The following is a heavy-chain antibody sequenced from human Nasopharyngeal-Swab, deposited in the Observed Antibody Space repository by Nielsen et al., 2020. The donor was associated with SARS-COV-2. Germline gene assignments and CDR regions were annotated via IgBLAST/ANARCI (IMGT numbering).Heavy chain of an antibody. J-gene: IGHJ6*03. V-gene: IGHV1-3*01. CDR2: INAGNGNT. D-gene: IGHD4-17*01. Sequence: ASVKVSCKASGYTFTSYAMHWVRQAPGQRLEWMGWINAGNGNTKYSQKFQGRVTITRDTSASTAYMELSSPRSEDTAVYYCARSFTVTTNGYYYYYMDVWGKGTTVTVSS. CDR3: ARSFTVTTNGYYYYYMDV. CDR1: GYTFTSYA.